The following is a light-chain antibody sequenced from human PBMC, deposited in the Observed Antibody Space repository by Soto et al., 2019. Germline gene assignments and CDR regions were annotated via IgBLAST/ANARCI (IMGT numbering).Light chain of an antibody. J-gene: IGKJ1*01. CDR3: LQDYSYPRT. CDR1: QGIRND. V-gene: IGKV1-6*02. CDR2: GAS. Sequence: AIQMTQSPSSLSASVGDRVANTCRASQGIRNDLGWYQVKPGTAPKLLIYGASTLQSGVPSRFSGSGSGTDFTLTISSLQPGDFATYYCLQDYSYPRTFGQGTRV.